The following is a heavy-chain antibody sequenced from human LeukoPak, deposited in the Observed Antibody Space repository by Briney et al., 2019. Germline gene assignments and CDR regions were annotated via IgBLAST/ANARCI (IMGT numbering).Heavy chain of an antibody. D-gene: IGHD3-22*01. Sequence: GGSLRLSCAASGFTFSSYAISWVRQAPGKGLEWVSAISGSGGSTYYADSVKGRFTISRDNSKNTLFLQMNSLRAEDTAVYYCAKGRYYYDSSDAFDIWGQGKMVTVSS. CDR2: ISGSGGST. J-gene: IGHJ3*02. CDR3: AKGRYYYDSSDAFDI. CDR1: GFTFSSYA. V-gene: IGHV3-23*01.